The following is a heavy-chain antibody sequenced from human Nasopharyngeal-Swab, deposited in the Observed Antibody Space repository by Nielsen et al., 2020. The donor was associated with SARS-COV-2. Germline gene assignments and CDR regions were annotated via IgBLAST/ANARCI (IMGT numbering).Heavy chain of an antibody. Sequence: ASVKVSCKASGYTFTSYAMNWVRQAPGQGLEWMGWINTNTGNPTYAQGFTGRFVFSLDTSVGTAYLQISSLKAEDTAVYYCARGYDYVWGSYRPVPDYWGQGTLVTVSS. V-gene: IGHV7-4-1*02. CDR2: INTNTGNP. J-gene: IGHJ4*02. D-gene: IGHD3-16*02. CDR1: GYTFTSYA. CDR3: ARGYDYVWGSYRPVPDY.